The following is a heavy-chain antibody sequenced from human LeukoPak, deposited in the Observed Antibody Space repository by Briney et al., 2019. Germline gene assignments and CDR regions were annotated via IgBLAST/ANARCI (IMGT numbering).Heavy chain of an antibody. CDR1: GFTFSSYW. CDR3: ARSVPGGSGWMGSIEY. D-gene: IGHD6-19*01. CDR2: INQDGNEK. Sequence: GGSLRLSCTASGFTFSSYWMSWVRQAPGKGLEWVADINQDGNEKYYVDSVKGRFTISRDNAKNSLYLQVNRLRVGDTAVYYCARSVPGGSGWMGSIEYWGQGTLVTVPS. V-gene: IGHV3-7*01. J-gene: IGHJ4*02.